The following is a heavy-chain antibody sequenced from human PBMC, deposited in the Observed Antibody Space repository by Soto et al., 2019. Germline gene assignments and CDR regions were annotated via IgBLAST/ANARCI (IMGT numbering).Heavy chain of an antibody. CDR1: GFTFSSYA. Sequence: PGGSLRLSCAASGFTFSSYAMSWVRQAPGKGLEWVSAISGSGGSTYYADSVKGRFTISRDNSKNTLYLQMNSLRAEDTAVYYCAKDSSVINIVVLNAFDYWGQGNLVTVSS. V-gene: IGHV3-23*01. CDR2: ISGSGGST. D-gene: IGHD2-21*01. CDR3: AKDSSVINIVVLNAFDY. J-gene: IGHJ4*02.